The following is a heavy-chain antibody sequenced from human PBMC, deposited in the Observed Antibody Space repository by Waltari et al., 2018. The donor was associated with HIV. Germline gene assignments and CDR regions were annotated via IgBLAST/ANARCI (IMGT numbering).Heavy chain of an antibody. Sequence: QVQLVQSGAEVTKPGASVKVSCKASGYTFTSYAMHWVRQAPGQRLEWMGWINAGNGNTKYSQKFQGRVTITRDTSASTAYMELSSLRSEDTAVYYCAVTYCGGDCYSRNPSFDYWGQGTLVTVSS. CDR2: INAGNGNT. J-gene: IGHJ4*02. CDR3: AVTYCGGDCYSRNPSFDY. D-gene: IGHD2-21*02. V-gene: IGHV1-3*01. CDR1: GYTFTSYA.